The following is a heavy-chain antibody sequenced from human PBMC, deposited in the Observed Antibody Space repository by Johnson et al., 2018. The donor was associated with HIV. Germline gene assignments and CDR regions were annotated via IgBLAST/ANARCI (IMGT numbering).Heavy chain of an antibody. CDR1: GFTFSSYG. V-gene: IGHV3-33*01. J-gene: IGHJ3*02. Sequence: QVQLVESGGGVVLPGRSLRLSCAASGFTFSSYGTHWVRQAPGKGLEWVAGIWYDGSNKYYADSVKGRFTISRDNSKFTLYLQMNSLRAEDTAVYYCATLSGSYYAFDIWGQGTMVTVSS. CDR2: IWYDGSNK. CDR3: ATLSGSYYAFDI. D-gene: IGHD1-26*01.